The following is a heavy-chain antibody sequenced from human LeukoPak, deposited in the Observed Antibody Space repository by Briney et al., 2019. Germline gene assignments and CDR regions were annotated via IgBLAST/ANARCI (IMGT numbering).Heavy chain of an antibody. J-gene: IGHJ3*02. D-gene: IGHD3-22*01. CDR3: VRGGYYDKEAFDI. CDR1: GGSISSYY. CDR2: IYYSGST. Sequence: PSETLSLTCTVSGGSISSYYWSWIRQPPGKGLEWIGYIYYSGSTNYNPSLKSRVTISVDTSKNQFSLKLSSVTAADTAVYYCVRGGYYDKEAFDIWGQGTMVTVSS. V-gene: IGHV4-59*01.